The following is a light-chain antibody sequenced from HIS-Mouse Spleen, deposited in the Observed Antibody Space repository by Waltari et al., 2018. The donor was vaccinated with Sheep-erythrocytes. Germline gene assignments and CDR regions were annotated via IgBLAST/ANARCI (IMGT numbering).Light chain of an antibody. J-gene: IGKJ5*01. Sequence: EIVLTQSPATLSLSPGERATLSCRASQSVSRYLAWYQQKPGQAPRLLLYDASNRATGIQARFSGSESGTDFTLTISSLEPEDFAVYYCQQRSNWPPITFGQGTRLEIK. CDR3: QQRSNWPPIT. CDR1: QSVSRY. V-gene: IGKV3-11*01. CDR2: DAS.